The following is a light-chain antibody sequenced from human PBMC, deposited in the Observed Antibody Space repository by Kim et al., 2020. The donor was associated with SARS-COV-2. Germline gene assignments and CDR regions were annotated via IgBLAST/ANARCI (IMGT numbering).Light chain of an antibody. Sequence: VASVKTARITCGGNTIGSNIVHSYHQRPGQAPVVIIYHDSDRPSGIAERFSGSTSGNAATLTISRVEAGDEAGYYCQVWDSGSAYVFGTGTKVTVL. CDR3: QVWDSGSAYV. J-gene: IGLJ1*01. CDR2: HDS. CDR1: TIGSNI. V-gene: IGLV3-21*04.